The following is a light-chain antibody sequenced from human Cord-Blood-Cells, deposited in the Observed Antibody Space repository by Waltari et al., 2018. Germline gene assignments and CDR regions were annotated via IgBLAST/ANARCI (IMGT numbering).Light chain of an antibody. Sequence: SYEPTQPPSVSVSPGQTARITCSGDALPKQYAYWYQQKPGQAPVLVIYKDSERPSGIPERFSGSSSGKTVTLTISGVQAEDEADYYCQSADSSGTYVVFGGGTKLTVL. CDR1: ALPKQY. CDR2: KDS. J-gene: IGLJ2*01. CDR3: QSADSSGTYVV. V-gene: IGLV3-25*02.